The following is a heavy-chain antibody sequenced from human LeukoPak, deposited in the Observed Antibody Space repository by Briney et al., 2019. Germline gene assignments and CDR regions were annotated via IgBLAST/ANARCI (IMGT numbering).Heavy chain of an antibody. Sequence: AAVKVSCKASVYTFTGFYIHWLRQAAAQGLEGLVWMNPNSGDANYATKVEGRVTMTRDTSISTAYMEMSSLRFEDTAVYYCARGHCGSATCQRNWFDAWGQGSLVTVSS. J-gene: IGHJ5*02. CDR2: MNPNSGDA. CDR1: VYTFTGFY. V-gene: IGHV1-2*02. CDR3: ARGHCGSATCQRNWFDA. D-gene: IGHD2-2*01.